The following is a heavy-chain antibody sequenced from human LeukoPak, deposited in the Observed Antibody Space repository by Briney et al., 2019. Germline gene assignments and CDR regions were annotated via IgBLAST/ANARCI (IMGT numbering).Heavy chain of an antibody. J-gene: IGHJ4*02. V-gene: IGHV4-39*01. Sequence: PSETLSLTCTVSGASASSSSYYWGWIRQPPGKGLEWIGSFYYTGSTYYNPSLKSRVAVSVDTSKNQLSLKLSSVTATDTAMYYCARQERATGFDYWGQGTLVTVSS. CDR3: ARQERATGFDY. CDR2: FYYTGST. D-gene: IGHD1-1*01. CDR1: GASASSSSYY.